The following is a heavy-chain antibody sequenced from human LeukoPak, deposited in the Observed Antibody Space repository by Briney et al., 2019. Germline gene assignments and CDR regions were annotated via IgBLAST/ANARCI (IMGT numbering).Heavy chain of an antibody. Sequence: GGSLRLSCVGSGFYFNTYAMVWVRQAPGKGLEWVSDISGSGVSTNYAGSVKGRFTISRDNSKKTLYLQMDSLRAEDTAVYYCARLSGSGSTDLDYYYGLDVWGRGTTVTVPS. D-gene: IGHD1-26*01. V-gene: IGHV3-23*01. CDR3: ARLSGSGSTDLDYYYGLDV. J-gene: IGHJ6*02. CDR2: ISGSGVST. CDR1: GFYFNTYA.